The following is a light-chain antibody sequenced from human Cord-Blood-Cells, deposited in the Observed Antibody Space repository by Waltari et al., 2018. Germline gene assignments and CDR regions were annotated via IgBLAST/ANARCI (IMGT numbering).Light chain of an antibody. CDR1: QGIRSD. CDR3: QQLNSYPT. V-gene: IGKV1-9*01. J-gene: IGKJ5*01. CDR2: AAS. Sequence: DIQLTQSPSFLSASVGDRVTITCRASQGIRSDLAWYQQKPGKAPKLLICAASTLQSGVPSRFSGSGSGTEFTLTISSLQPEDFATYYCQQLNSYPTFGQGTRLEIK.